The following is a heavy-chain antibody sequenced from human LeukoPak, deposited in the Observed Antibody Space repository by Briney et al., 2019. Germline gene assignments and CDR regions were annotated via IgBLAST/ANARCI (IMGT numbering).Heavy chain of an antibody. CDR3: ARRGYYYGSGRDFDVAWFDP. CDR1: GYSFTNYW. CDR2: IYPGDSDT. Sequence: GESLKISCKGSGYSFTNYWIGWVRQMPGKGREWMGIIYPGDSDTRYSPSFQGQVTISADKSISTAYLQWSSLKASDTAMYYCARRGYYYGSGRDFDVAWFDPWGQGTLVTVSS. V-gene: IGHV5-51*01. J-gene: IGHJ5*02. D-gene: IGHD3-10*01.